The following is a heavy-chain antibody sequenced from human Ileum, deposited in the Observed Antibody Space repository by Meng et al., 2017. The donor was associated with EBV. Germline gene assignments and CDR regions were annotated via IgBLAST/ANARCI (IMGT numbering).Heavy chain of an antibody. CDR2: ISAYNGNT. CDR3: ARVEVGITSGDY. D-gene: IGHD1-26*01. Sequence: AQLVQSGGEVKKPGASVKVSCKASGYPFTNYGITWVRQAPGQGLEWMGWISAYNGNTNYAQTLQGRVTMTTDTSTSTAYMELGSLRSDDTAVYYCARVEVGITSGDYWGQGTLVTVSS. CDR1: GYPFTNYG. J-gene: IGHJ4*02. V-gene: IGHV1-18*01.